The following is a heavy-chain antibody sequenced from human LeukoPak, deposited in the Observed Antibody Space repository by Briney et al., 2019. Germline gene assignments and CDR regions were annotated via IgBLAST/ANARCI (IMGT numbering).Heavy chain of an antibody. CDR2: INHSGST. Sequence: SETLSLTCAVYGGSFSGYYWSWIRQPPGKGLEWIGEINHSGSTNYNPSLKSRVTISVDTSKNQFSLKLSSVTAADTAVYYCARVYGAQYYYDSSGPIFDYWGQGTLVTVSS. CDR1: GGSFSGYY. D-gene: IGHD3-22*01. J-gene: IGHJ4*02. V-gene: IGHV4-34*01. CDR3: ARVYGAQYYYDSSGPIFDY.